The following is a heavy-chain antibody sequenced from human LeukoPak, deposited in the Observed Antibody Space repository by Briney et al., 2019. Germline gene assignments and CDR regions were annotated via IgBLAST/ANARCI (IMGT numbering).Heavy chain of an antibody. J-gene: IGHJ3*02. CDR3: AKYYDFWSGYYDI. D-gene: IGHD3-3*01. V-gene: IGHV4-4*07. CDR2: IYISGIT. CDR1: GGSISSYY. Sequence: SETLSLTXTVSGGSISSYYWSWIRQPAGKGLEWIGRIYISGITNYNPSLKSRVTMSIDTSKNQFSLKLGSVTAADTAVYYCAKYYDFWSGYYDIWGQGTMVTVSS.